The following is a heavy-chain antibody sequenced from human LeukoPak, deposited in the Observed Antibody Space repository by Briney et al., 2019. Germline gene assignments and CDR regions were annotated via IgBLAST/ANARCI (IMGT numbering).Heavy chain of an antibody. Sequence: GGSLRLSCAASGFTFSSYAMSWVRQAPGKGLEWVSAISGSGGSTYYADSVKGRFTISRDNSKNTLYLQMNSLRAEDTAVYYCAKDESVGYYYDSSGPDAFDIWGQGTMVTVSS. D-gene: IGHD3-22*01. CDR1: GFTFSSYA. CDR2: ISGSGGST. J-gene: IGHJ3*02. V-gene: IGHV3-23*01. CDR3: AKDESVGYYYDSSGPDAFDI.